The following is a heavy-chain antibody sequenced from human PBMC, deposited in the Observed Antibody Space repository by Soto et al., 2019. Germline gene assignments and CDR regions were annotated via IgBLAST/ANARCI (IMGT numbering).Heavy chain of an antibody. CDR1: GFTFSSYS. CDR3: ASGAYYYDSSGYYYY. J-gene: IGHJ4*02. D-gene: IGHD3-22*01. V-gene: IGHV3-21*01. CDR2: ISSSSSYI. Sequence: EVQLVESGGGLVKPGGSLRLSCAASGFTFSSYSMNWVRQAPGKGLEWVSSISSSSSYIYYADSVKGRFTISRDNAKNSLYLQMNSRRAEDTAVYYCASGAYYYDSSGYYYYWGQGTLVTVSS.